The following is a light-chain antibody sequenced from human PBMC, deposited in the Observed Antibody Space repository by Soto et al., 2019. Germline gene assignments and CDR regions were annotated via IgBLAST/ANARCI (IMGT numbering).Light chain of an antibody. Sequence: QSALTQPRSVSGSPGQSVTISCTGISSDVGGYNYVSWYQQHPGQAPKLMIYDVTKRPSGVPDRFSGSKSGNTASLSISGLQAEDEADYYCCSYGGGYTPLLFGGGTKLTVL. J-gene: IGLJ2*01. V-gene: IGLV2-11*01. CDR2: DVT. CDR1: SSDVGGYNY. CDR3: CSYGGGYTPLL.